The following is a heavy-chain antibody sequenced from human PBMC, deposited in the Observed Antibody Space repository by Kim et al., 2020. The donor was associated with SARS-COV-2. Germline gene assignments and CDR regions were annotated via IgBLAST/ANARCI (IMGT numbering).Heavy chain of an antibody. V-gene: IGHV4-34*01. Sequence: SETLSLTCAVYGGSFSGYYWSWIRQPPGKGLEWIGEINHSGSTNYNPSLKSRVTISVDTSKNQFSLKLSSVTAADTAVYYCARRRGYFDWLLYSYFDYWGKGTLVTDSS. CDR1: GGSFSGYY. J-gene: IGHJ4*02. D-gene: IGHD3-9*01. CDR2: INHSGST. CDR3: ARRRGYFDWLLYSYFDY.